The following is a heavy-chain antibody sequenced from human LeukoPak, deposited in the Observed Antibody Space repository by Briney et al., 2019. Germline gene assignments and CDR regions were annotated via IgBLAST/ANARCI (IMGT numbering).Heavy chain of an antibody. J-gene: IGHJ4*02. V-gene: IGHV1-46*01. CDR1: GYTFTSYG. CDR3: ARDDHYEDGFDY. Sequence: GASVKVSCKASGYTFTSYGISWVRQAPRQGLEWMGIINPSGGSTSYAQKFQGRVTMTRDTSTSTVYMELSSLRSEDTAVYYCARDDHYEDGFDYWGQGTLVTVSS. CDR2: INPSGGST. D-gene: IGHD4-17*01.